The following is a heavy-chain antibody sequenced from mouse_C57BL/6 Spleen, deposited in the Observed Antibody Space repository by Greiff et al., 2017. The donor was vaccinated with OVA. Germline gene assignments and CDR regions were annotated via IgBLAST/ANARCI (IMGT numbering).Heavy chain of an antibody. CDR1: GYTFTSYW. J-gene: IGHJ3*01. CDR2: IDPSDSYT. D-gene: IGHD2-5*01. CDR3: ARRGYSNYRAWFAY. V-gene: IGHV1-69*01. Sequence: QVQLQQPGAELVMPGASVKLSCKASGYTFTSYWMHWVKQRPGQGLEWIGEIDPSDSYTNYNQKFKGKSTLTVDKSSSTAYMQLSSLTSEDSAVYYCARRGYSNYRAWFAYWGQGTLVTVSA.